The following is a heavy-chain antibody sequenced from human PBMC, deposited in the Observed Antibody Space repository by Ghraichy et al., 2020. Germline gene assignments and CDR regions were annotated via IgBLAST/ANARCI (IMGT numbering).Heavy chain of an antibody. CDR3: ARPYCPGEICYTGDYLQS. CDR1: GFTFSRSA. J-gene: IGHJ5*02. CDR2: IWYDGSET. D-gene: IGHD2-8*02. Sequence: GGSLRLSCTASGFTFSRSAMHWVRQGPGKGLEWLAVIWYDGSETRYRDSVQGRFTISRDNSRNSVYLQMNSLRAEDTAVYYCARPYCPGEICYTGDYLQSWGQRTLVTVSS. V-gene: IGHV3-33*01.